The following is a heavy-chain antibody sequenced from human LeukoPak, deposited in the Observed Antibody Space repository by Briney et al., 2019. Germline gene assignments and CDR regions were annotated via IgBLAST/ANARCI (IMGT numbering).Heavy chain of an antibody. Sequence: GASVKVSCKASGYTFTSYGISWVRQAPGQGLEWMGWISAYNGNTNYAQKFQGRVTMTRDTSTGTAYLELSSLRSEDSAVYYCVRTPPNWGADFWGQGTLVTVSS. CDR1: GYTFTSYG. D-gene: IGHD7-27*01. J-gene: IGHJ4*02. V-gene: IGHV1-18*01. CDR3: VRTPPNWGADF. CDR2: ISAYNGNT.